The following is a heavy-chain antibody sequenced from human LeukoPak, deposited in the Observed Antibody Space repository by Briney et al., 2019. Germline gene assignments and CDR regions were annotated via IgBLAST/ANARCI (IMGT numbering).Heavy chain of an antibody. D-gene: IGHD3-10*01. V-gene: IGHV4-59*01. CDR2: IYYSGNT. CDR1: GGPISSYY. J-gene: IGHJ4*02. CDR3: ASHYYYGSGSYYYFDY. Sequence: SEPLSLTCTVSGGPISSYYWSWIRQPPGKGLEGIGHIYYSGNTNYTPSLKSRVTISVDKSKSQFYLKLSSVTAADTAVYYCASHYYYGSGSYYYFDYWGQGTLVTVSS.